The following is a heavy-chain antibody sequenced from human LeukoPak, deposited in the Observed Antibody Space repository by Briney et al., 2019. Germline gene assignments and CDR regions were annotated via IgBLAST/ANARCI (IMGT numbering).Heavy chain of an antibody. CDR2: INPDNGGT. V-gene: IGHV1-2*02. J-gene: IGHJ5*02. CDR3: TREARVGNWFDP. D-gene: IGHD2-2*01. Sequence: GASVKVSCRASGYTITDYYIHWVRQAPGQGLESMGWINPDNGGTNYAQKFQGRVTMTRDTSIRTVYMDLSRLRSDDTAVFYCTREARVGNWFDPWGQGTQVTVSS. CDR1: GYTITDYY.